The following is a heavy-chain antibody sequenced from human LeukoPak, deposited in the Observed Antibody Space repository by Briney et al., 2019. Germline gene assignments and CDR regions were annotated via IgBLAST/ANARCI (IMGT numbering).Heavy chain of an antibody. V-gene: IGHV3-23*01. D-gene: IGHD4-17*01. CDR2: ITGTGGST. CDR3: ARDSYGDFSFDY. Sequence: GGSLRLSCAASGFTFSTYATSWVRQAPGQGLEWVSTITGTGGSTYYADSVKGRFTISRDNSKNTLYLQMNSLRAEDTAVYYCARDSYGDFSFDYWGQGTLVTVSS. CDR1: GFTFSTYA. J-gene: IGHJ4*02.